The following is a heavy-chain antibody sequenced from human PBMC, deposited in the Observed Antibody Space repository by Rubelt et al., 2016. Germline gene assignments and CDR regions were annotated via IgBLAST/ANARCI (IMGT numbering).Heavy chain of an antibody. V-gene: IGHV1-69*06. J-gene: IGHJ6*03. CDR3: AREGTGTTPGDYYYYYYMDV. D-gene: IGHD1-7*01. CDR2: IIPIFGTA. Sequence: GIIPIFGTANYAQKFQGRVTITADKSTSTAYMELRSLRSDDTAVYYCAREGTGTTPGDYYYYYYMDVWGKGTTVTVSS.